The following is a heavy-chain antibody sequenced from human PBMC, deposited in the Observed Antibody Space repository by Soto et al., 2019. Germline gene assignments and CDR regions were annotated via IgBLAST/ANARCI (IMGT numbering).Heavy chain of an antibody. CDR3: ARGRYFDWSPLYDH. CDR2: ISGASSYT. D-gene: IGHD3-9*01. J-gene: IGHJ4*01. V-gene: IGHV3-11*06. Sequence: GGSLRLSCAASGFTLTDYYMNWIRRSPGKGFEWISYISGASSYTDYADSVKGRFTISRDNANNSLYLQMHNLRAEDTGLYYCARGRYFDWSPLYDHWAHGTPVTVSS. CDR1: GFTLTDYY.